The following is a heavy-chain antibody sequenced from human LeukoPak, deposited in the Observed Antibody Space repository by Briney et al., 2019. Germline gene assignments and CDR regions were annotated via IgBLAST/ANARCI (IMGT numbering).Heavy chain of an antibody. V-gene: IGHV3-23*01. Sequence: GGSLRLSCAASGFTFSSYGMSWVRQAPGKGLKWVSAISDSVTSTYYADSVKGRFTISRANYKNTLYLQMNSLRAEDTAVYYCAKRSDYGVNSNYFDYWGQGTLVTVSS. J-gene: IGHJ4*02. CDR3: AKRSDYGVNSNYFDY. D-gene: IGHD4-23*01. CDR2: ISDSVTST. CDR1: GFTFSSYG.